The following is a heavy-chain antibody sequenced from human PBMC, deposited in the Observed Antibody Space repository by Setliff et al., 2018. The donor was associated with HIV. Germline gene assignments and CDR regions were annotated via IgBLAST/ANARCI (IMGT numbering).Heavy chain of an antibody. CDR2: MNPNSGNT. D-gene: IGHD3-3*01. CDR3: ARDQGDNFWSGYCLDY. Sequence: ASVKVSCKASGYTFTSHGITWVRQAPGQGLEWMGWMNPNSGNTGYAQKFQGRVSMTRDTSIGTAYMQLSGLRSEDTAVYYCARDQGDNFWSGYCLDYWGQGTLVTVSS. J-gene: IGHJ4*02. CDR1: GYTFTSHG. V-gene: IGHV1-8*02.